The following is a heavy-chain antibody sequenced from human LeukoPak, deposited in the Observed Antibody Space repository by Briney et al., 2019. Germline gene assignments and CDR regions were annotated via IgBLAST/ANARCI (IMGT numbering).Heavy chain of an antibody. CDR1: AVTFSSCS. CDR3: ARDLGVIQAAGVDY. V-gene: IGHV3-48*02. CDR2: ISSSSSTI. Sequence: PAGSLRLSCAASAVTFSSCSMNWVRQAPGKGLEWVSYISSSSSTIYYTDSVKGRFTISRDNAKNSLYLQMNSLRDEDTAVYYCARDLGVIQAAGVDYWGQGSLVTVSS. D-gene: IGHD6-13*01. J-gene: IGHJ4*02.